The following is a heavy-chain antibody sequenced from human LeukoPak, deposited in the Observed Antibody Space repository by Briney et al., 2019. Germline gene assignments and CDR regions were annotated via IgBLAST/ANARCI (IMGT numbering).Heavy chain of an antibody. Sequence: ASVKVSCKASGYTFTGYYMHWVRQAPGQGLEWMGWINPNSGGTNYAQKFQGRVTMTRDTSISTAYMELSRLRPDDTAVYYCAREALYCTNGVCSRLFDYWGQGTLVTVSS. CDR3: AREALYCTNGVCSRLFDY. CDR1: GYTFTGYY. J-gene: IGHJ4*02. V-gene: IGHV1-2*02. CDR2: INPNSGGT. D-gene: IGHD2-8*01.